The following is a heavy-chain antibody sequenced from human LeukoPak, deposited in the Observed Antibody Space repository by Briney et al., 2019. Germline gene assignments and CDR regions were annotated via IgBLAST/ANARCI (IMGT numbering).Heavy chain of an antibody. J-gene: IGHJ4*02. CDR1: GFTFSSYG. V-gene: IGHV3-33*01. Sequence: PGGSLRLSCAASGFTFSSYGMHWVRQAPGKGLEWVAVIWYDGSNKYYADSVKGRFTISRDNSKNTLYLQMNSLRAEDTAVYYCARSRGMATILDYWGQGTLVTVSS. CDR2: IWYDGSNK. CDR3: ARSRGMATILDY. D-gene: IGHD5-24*01.